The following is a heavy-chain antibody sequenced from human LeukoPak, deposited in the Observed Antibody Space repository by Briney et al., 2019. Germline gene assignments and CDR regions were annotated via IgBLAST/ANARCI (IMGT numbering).Heavy chain of an antibody. D-gene: IGHD3-10*01. V-gene: IGHV3-30*02. J-gene: IGHJ5*02. CDR3: AKDARPRGSGTGVNWFDP. CDR2: IWYGGSNK. Sequence: GGSLRLSCAASGFTFSSYGMHWVRQAPGKGLEWVAVIWYGGSNKYYADSVKGRFTISRDNSKNTLYLQMNSLRAEDTAVYYCAKDARPRGSGTGVNWFDPWGQGTLVTVSS. CDR1: GFTFSSYG.